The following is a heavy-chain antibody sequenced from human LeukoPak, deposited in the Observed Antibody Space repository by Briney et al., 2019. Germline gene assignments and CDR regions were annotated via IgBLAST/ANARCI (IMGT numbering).Heavy chain of an antibody. J-gene: IGHJ4*02. D-gene: IGHD3-10*01. CDR1: DSSFRSHD. CDR2: IAGDGAS. CDR3: AKGPNFGSWRAVDY. Sequence: GGSLRLSCAASDSSFRSHDMSWVRQTLEKGLEWVSSIAGDGASFYADSVKGRFTISRDKSENILYLQMNSLRADDTAIYYCAKGPNFGSWRAVDYWGQGSLVTVSS. V-gene: IGHV3-23*01.